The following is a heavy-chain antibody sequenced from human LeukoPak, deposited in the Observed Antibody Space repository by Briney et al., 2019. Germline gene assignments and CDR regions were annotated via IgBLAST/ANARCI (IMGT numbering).Heavy chain of an antibody. CDR2: IHHSGRT. J-gene: IGHJ6*03. D-gene: IGHD2-2*01. V-gene: IGHV4-59*08. CDR1: GGSINTDF. Sequence: KASETLSLTCTVSGGSINTDFWSWIRQPPGKGLEWIGYIHHSGRTSHNPSLRGRVTISLDTSENQFSLRLSSVTAADTAVYYCARQICTSSSCVNMDVWGRGTAVTVSS. CDR3: ARQICTSSSCVNMDV.